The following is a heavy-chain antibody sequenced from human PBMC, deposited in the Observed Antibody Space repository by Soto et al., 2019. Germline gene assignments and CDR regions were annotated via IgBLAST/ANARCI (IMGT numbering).Heavy chain of an antibody. V-gene: IGHV4-59*01. CDR2: IFYSGNT. Sequence: QVQLQESGPGLVKPSETLSLTCTVSGGSISSYYWSWIRQSPGKGLEWIGYIFYSGNTNYNPSLKSRVTISVDTSKNQFSLRLSSVTAADTAVYYCARDRMGYSGSGRCVGLCHYYHGMDVWGQGTTVTVSS. CDR1: GGSISSYY. CDR3: ARDRMGYSGSGRCVGLCHYYHGMDV. J-gene: IGHJ6*02. D-gene: IGHD3-10*01.